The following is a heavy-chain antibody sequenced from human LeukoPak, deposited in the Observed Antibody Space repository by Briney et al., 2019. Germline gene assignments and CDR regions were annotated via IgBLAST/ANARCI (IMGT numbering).Heavy chain of an antibody. CDR2: IYYSGST. D-gene: IGHD6-13*01. J-gene: IGHJ5*02. CDR1: GGSISSSSYY. Sequence: SETLSLTCTVSGGSISSSSYYWGWIRQPPGKGLEWIGSIYYSGSTYYNPSLKSRVTISVDTSKNQFSLKLSSVTAADTAVYYCASDTREQQLVPDWFDPWGQGTLVTVSS. CDR3: ASDTREQQLVPDWFDP. V-gene: IGHV4-39*07.